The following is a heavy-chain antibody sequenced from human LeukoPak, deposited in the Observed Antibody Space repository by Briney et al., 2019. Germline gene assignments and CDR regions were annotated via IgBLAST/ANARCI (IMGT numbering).Heavy chain of an antibody. J-gene: IGHJ6*03. CDR2: IIPIFGTA. V-gene: IGHV1-69*05. CDR3: ARAGAQDFWSGYYGYYMDV. D-gene: IGHD3-3*01. Sequence: SVNVSCKASVGTFSSYTISWVRQAPGQGLEWMGGIIPIFGTANYAQKFQGRVTITTDESTSTAYMELSSLRSEDTAVYYCARAGAQDFWSGYYGYYMDVWGKGTTVTVSS. CDR1: VGTFSSYT.